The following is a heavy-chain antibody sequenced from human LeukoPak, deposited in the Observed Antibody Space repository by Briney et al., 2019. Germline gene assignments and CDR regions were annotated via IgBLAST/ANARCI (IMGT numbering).Heavy chain of an antibody. CDR2: IIPIFGTA. CDR1: GGTFSSYA. D-gene: IGHD4-17*01. Sequence: GASVKVSCKDSGGTFSSYAISWVRQAPGQGLEWMGGIIPIFGTANYAQKFQGRVTITTDESTSTAYMELSSLRSEDTAVYYCAGVRHDYGDYGAFDIWGQGTMVTVSS. J-gene: IGHJ3*02. V-gene: IGHV1-69*05. CDR3: AGVRHDYGDYGAFDI.